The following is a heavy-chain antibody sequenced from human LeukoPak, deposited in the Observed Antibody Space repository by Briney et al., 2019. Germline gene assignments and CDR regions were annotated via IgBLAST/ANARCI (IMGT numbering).Heavy chain of an antibody. CDR3: AKRGAVIRVILVGFHREAYYFDS. D-gene: IGHD2-21*01. CDR1: GITLSNYG. J-gene: IGHJ4*02. Sequence: PGGSLRLSCAVSGITLSNYGMSWVRQAPGKGLEWVAGISGSGGSTNYADSVKGRFTISRDNPTNTLFLQMNSLRAEDTAVYFCAKRGAVIRVILVGFHREAYYFDSWGQGALVTVSS. CDR2: ISGSGGST. V-gene: IGHV3-23*01.